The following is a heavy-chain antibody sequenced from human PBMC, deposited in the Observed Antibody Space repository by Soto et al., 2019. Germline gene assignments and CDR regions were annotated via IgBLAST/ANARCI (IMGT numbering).Heavy chain of an antibody. Sequence: GPALVKPTETLTLTCTVSGFSLTTGNMGVSWIRQPPGKALEWLAHIFSDNERSYSTSLQGRLTISKDTSGSQVVLSMTNVDPVDTATYYCARMNVDSYQFYYAMDVWGQGTTVTVSS. CDR3: ARMNVDSYQFYYAMDV. CDR1: GFSLTTGNMG. D-gene: IGHD4-17*01. J-gene: IGHJ6*02. CDR2: IFSDNER. V-gene: IGHV2-26*01.